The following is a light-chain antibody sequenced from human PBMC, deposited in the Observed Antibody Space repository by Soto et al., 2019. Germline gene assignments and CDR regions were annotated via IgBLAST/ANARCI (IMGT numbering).Light chain of an antibody. V-gene: IGLV2-14*01. CDR3: SSYTSSSTLV. J-gene: IGLJ2*01. Sequence: QSALTQPASVYGSPGQSITISCTGTSSDVGGYSYVSWYQQHPGKAPKLMIYEVSNRPSGVSNRFSGSKSGNTASLTISGLQPEDEADYYFSSYTSSSTLVFGGGTQLTVL. CDR1: SSDVGGYSY. CDR2: EVS.